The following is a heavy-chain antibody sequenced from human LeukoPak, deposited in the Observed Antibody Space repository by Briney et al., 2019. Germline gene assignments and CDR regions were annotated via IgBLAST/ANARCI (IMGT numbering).Heavy chain of an antibody. CDR3: AGATRGEDYYYYMDV. D-gene: IGHD3-16*01. J-gene: IGHJ6*03. CDR1: GYTFTSYY. CDR2: INPSGGST. V-gene: IGHV1-46*01. Sequence: ASVKVSCKASGYTFTSYYMHWVRQAPGQGLEWMGIINPSGGSTSYAQKFQGRVTMTRDMSTSTVYMELSSLRSEDTAVYYCAGATRGEDYYYYMDVWGKGTTVTVSS.